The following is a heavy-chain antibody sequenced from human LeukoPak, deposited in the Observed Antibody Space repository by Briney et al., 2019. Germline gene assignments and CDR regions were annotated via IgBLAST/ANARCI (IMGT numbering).Heavy chain of an antibody. J-gene: IGHJ6*02. D-gene: IGHD3-10*01. CDR3: AREEYYYGSGSYYDYYYYYGMDV. CDR2: IIPVFGTA. Sequence: SVKVSCKASGGTFSSYAISWVRQAPGQGLEWMGGIIPVFGTANYAQKFQGRVTITADESTSTAYMELSSLRSEDTAVYYCAREEYYYGSGSYYDYYYYYGMDVWGQGTTVTVSS. V-gene: IGHV1-69*13. CDR1: GGTFSSYA.